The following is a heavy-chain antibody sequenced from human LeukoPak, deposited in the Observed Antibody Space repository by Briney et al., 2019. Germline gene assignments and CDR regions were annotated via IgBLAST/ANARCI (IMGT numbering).Heavy chain of an antibody. CDR3: ARETRLMVRRNRTYYFDY. CDR1: GDSIRRGGYY. V-gene: IGHV4-31*03. J-gene: IGHJ4*02. Sequence: SETLSLTCTVSGDSIRRGGYYWSWIRQHPGKGLEWIGYIYYSGSTYNNPSLKGRVPLSVDTSNTQFSLKQGYVTPADTAFIFCARETRLMVRRNRTYYFDYWGQGTLVTVSS. D-gene: IGHD3-10*01. CDR2: IYYSGST.